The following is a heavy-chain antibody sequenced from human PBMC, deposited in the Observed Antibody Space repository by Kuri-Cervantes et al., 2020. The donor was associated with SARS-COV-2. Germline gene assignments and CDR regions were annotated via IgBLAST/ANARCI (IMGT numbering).Heavy chain of an antibody. V-gene: IGHV3-74*01. CDR1: GFTFSSYS. CDR2: INGDGSTT. J-gene: IGHJ4*02. D-gene: IGHD2-2*01. CDR3: AKDPQGSKGWMAMYYFDY. Sequence: GESLKISCAASGFTFSSYSMNWVRQAPGKGLVWVSRINGDGSTTSYADSVKGRFTISRDNAKNSLYLQMNSLRAEDTAVYYCAKDPQGSKGWMAMYYFDYWGQGTLVTVSS.